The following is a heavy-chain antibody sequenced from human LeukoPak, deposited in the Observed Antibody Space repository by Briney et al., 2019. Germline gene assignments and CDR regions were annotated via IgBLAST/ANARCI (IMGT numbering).Heavy chain of an antibody. CDR3: ARDPKFYDISN. D-gene: IGHD3-9*01. CDR1: GGSFSGYY. V-gene: IGHV4-34*01. CDR2: INHSGST. J-gene: IGHJ4*02. Sequence: SETLSLTCAVYGGSFSGYYWSWIRQPPGKGLEWIGEINHSGSTNYNPSLKSRVTISVDTSKNQFSLKLSSVTAADTAVYYCARDPKFYDISNWGQGTLVTVSS.